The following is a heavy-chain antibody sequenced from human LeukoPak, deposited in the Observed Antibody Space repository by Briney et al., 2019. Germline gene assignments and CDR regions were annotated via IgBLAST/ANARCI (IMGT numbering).Heavy chain of an antibody. CDR1: GFTFSSYA. CDR3: AKDSLYCGGDCYLGEGFLYYFDY. J-gene: IGHJ4*02. Sequence: GGSLRLSCAASGFTFSSYAMSWVRQAPGKAREWVSAISGSGGSTYYADSVKGRFTITRDNSKNTLYLQMNSLRAEDTAVYYCAKDSLYCGGDCYLGEGFLYYFDYWGQGTLVTVSS. V-gene: IGHV3-23*01. D-gene: IGHD2-21*02. CDR2: ISGSGGST.